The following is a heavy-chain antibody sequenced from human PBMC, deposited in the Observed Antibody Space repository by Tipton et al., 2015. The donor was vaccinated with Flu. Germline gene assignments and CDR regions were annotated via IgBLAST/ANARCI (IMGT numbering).Heavy chain of an antibody. D-gene: IGHD3-22*01. J-gene: IGHJ4*02. CDR2: ISWNSGNI. V-gene: IGHV3-9*01. CDR1: GFTFDDYA. CDR3: AKDRGDSSGYYVDY. Sequence: SLRPSCAASGFTFDDYAMHWVRQAPGKGLEWVPGISWNSGNIGYADSVKGRFTISRDNAKNSLYLQMNSLRAEDTALYYCAKDRGDSSGYYVDYWGQGTLVTVSS.